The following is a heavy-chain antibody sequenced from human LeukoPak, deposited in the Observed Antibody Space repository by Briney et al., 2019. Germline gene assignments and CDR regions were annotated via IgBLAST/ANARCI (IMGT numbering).Heavy chain of an antibody. CDR3: ARDQGGGIAAASWFDP. V-gene: IGHV4-59*01. Sequence: SETLSLTCTVSGGSISSYYWSWIRQPPGKGLGWIGYIYYSGSTNYNPSLKSRVTISVDTSKNQFSLKLSSVTAADTAVYYCARDQGGGIAAASWFDPWGQGTLVTVSS. CDR2: IYYSGST. CDR1: GGSISSYY. J-gene: IGHJ5*02. D-gene: IGHD6-13*01.